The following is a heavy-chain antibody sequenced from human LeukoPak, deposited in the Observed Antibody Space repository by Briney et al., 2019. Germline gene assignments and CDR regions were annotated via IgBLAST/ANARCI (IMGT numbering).Heavy chain of an antibody. CDR3: AREDSSGYYDYYFDY. V-gene: IGHV3-21*01. J-gene: IGHJ4*02. D-gene: IGHD3-22*01. CDR2: ISSSSSYI. CDR1: GFTFSSYS. Sequence: GGSLRLSCAASGFTFSSYSMNWVRQAPGKGLEWVSSISSSSSYIYYADSVKGRFTISRDNAKNSLYLQMNSLRAEDTAVYYCAREDSSGYYDYYFDYWGQGTLVTVSS.